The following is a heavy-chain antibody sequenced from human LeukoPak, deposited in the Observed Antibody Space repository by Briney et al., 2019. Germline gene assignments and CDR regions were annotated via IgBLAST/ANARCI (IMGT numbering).Heavy chain of an antibody. CDR1: GFTFSGST. CDR2: IGSKANSYAT. CDR3: TSSGSYGGMDV. D-gene: IGHD1-26*01. V-gene: IGHV3-73*01. Sequence: GGSLTLSCAASGFTFSGSTMHWVRQASGKGLEWVGRIGSKANSYATAYAASVKGSFTISRDDSKNTAYLQMNSLKTEDTAVYYCTSSGSYGGMDVWGQGTTVTVSS. J-gene: IGHJ6*02.